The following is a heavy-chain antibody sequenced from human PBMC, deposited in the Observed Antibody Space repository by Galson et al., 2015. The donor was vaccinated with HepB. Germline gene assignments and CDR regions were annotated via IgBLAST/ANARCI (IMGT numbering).Heavy chain of an antibody. CDR3: ARDRNYYDSSGTLDY. CDR2: INPNSGGT. Sequence: SVKVSCKASGYTFTGYYMHWVRRAPGQGLEWMGWINPNSGGTNYAQKFQGRVTMTRDTSISTAYMELSRLRSDDTAVYYCARDRNYYDSSGTLDYWGQGTLVTVSS. J-gene: IGHJ4*02. V-gene: IGHV1-2*02. CDR1: GYTFTGYY. D-gene: IGHD3-22*01.